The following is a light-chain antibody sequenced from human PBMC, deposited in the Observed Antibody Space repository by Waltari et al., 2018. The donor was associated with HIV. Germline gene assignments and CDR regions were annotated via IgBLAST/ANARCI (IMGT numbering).Light chain of an antibody. CDR1: TGAVTSGPY. CDR2: DTS. CDR3: LLSYSGASWV. J-gene: IGLJ3*02. V-gene: IGLV7-46*01. Sequence: QAVVTQEPSLTVSPGGTVTLTCGSSTGAVTSGPYPYWFQQKPGQAPTPLIFDTSNKHSWTPARFSGSLLGGKAALTFSGAQPEDEAEYYCLLSYSGASWVFGGGTKVTVL.